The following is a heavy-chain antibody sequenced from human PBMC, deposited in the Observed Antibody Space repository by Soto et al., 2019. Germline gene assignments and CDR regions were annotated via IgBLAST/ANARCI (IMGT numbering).Heavy chain of an antibody. Sequence: GGSLRLSCAASGFAFSSYTMSWVRQTPGKGLEWVSSISASGGSTYYGDSLKGRFTISRDNSKNTLYLQMNSLRAEGTAVYYCARDGANYYGSGENYYFGMDVWGQGTTVTVSS. J-gene: IGHJ6*02. CDR2: ISASGGST. D-gene: IGHD3-10*01. V-gene: IGHV3-23*01. CDR3: ARDGANYYGSGENYYFGMDV. CDR1: GFAFSSYT.